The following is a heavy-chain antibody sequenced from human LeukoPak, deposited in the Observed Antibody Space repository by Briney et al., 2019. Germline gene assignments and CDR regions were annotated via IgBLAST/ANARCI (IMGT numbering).Heavy chain of an antibody. D-gene: IGHD6-13*01. J-gene: IGHJ4*02. CDR3: ARDAPGIAAAGVY. Sequence: SETLSLTCIVSGGSISSGTYYWNWIRQPAGKGPEWIGRIYTSGSTSGSTSSNPSLKSRVTISVDMSKNQFSLSLSSVTAADTAVYYCARDAPGIAAAGVYWGQGTLVTVSS. V-gene: IGHV4-61*02. CDR2: IYTSGSTSGST. CDR1: GGSISSGTYY.